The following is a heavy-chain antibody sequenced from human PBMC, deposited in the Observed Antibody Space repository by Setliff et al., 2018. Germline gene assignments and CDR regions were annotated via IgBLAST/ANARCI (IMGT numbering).Heavy chain of an antibody. CDR1: GDSISSGDYF. J-gene: IGHJ3*01. D-gene: IGHD1-26*01. CDR3: AREVGTSTSSDAFDV. CDR2: IYHSGSA. Sequence: PSETLSLTCTVSGDSISSGDYFWSWIRQPPGKGLEWIAYIYHSGSAYYSPSLKSRVTMSVDTSKNQFSLHLTSVTAADTAVYYCAREVGTSTSSDAFDVWGQGMMVTVSS. V-gene: IGHV4-30-4*08.